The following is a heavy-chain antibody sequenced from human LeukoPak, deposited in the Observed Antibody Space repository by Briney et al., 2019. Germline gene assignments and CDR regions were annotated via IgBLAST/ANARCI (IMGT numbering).Heavy chain of an antibody. CDR3: AGGESGYYYYMDV. Sequence: SVKVSCKASGGTFSSYAISWVRQAPGQGLEWMGGIIPIFGTANYAQKFQGRVTITADESTSTAYMELSSLRSEDTAVYYCAGGESGYYYYMDVWGKGTTVTVSS. D-gene: IGHD3-16*01. CDR1: GGTFSSYA. CDR2: IIPIFGTA. J-gene: IGHJ6*03. V-gene: IGHV1-69*13.